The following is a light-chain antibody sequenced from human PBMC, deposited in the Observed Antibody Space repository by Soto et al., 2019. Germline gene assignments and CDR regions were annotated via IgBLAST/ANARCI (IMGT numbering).Light chain of an antibody. CDR2: GAS. CDR1: QSVSSNY. J-gene: IGKJ5*01. Sequence: EIVLTQSPGTLSLSPGDRATLSCRASQSVSSNYLAWYQQKPGQTPRLLIYGASTRATGIPDRFSGSVSGTDFTLTISRLEPEDFAVYYCQQRTVGQGTRLEIK. CDR3: QQRT. V-gene: IGKV3-20*01.